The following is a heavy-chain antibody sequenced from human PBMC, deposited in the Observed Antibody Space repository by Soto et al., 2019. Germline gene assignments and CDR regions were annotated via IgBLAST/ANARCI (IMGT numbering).Heavy chain of an antibody. V-gene: IGHV3-30*18. Sequence: GGSLRLSCAVSGFTFSSYAMHWVRQAPGKGLEWVALISDDGTNTYYAGFVKGRFTISRDNSRNTLFLQMNSLRAEDTAVYYCAKVLFGFTYGKFGYWGQGTLVNVSS. CDR3: AKVLFGFTYGKFGY. CDR2: ISDDGTNT. J-gene: IGHJ4*02. CDR1: GFTFSSYA. D-gene: IGHD5-18*01.